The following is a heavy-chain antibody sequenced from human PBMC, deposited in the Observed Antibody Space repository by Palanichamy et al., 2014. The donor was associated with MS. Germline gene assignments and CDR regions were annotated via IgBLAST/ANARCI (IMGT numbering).Heavy chain of an antibody. V-gene: IGHV1-18*01. D-gene: IGHD2-2*01. CDR1: GYTFTNYG. CDR2: ISAHNGNP. CDR3: ARDQLVPTAPLYYYGMDV. J-gene: IGHJ6*02. Sequence: QVQLVQSGAEVKKPGASVKVSCKASGYTFTNYGISWVRQAPGQGLEWMGWISAHNGNPNYAQKLQGRINMTTDTSTSTAYMDLRSLRSDDTAVYFCARDQLVPTAPLYYYGMDVWGQGTTVTVSS.